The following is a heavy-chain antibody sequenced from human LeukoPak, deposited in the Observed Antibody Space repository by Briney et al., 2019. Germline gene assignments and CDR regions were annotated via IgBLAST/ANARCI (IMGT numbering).Heavy chain of an antibody. CDR1: GYTLTELS. V-gene: IGHV1-24*01. CDR2: FDPEDGET. D-gene: IGHD6-13*01. Sequence: ASVKVSCKVSGYTLTELSMHWVRQAPGKGLEWMGGFDPEDGETIYAQKFQGRVTMTEDTSTDTAYMELSSLRSDDTAVYYCARERPPGDSSNWFLEGYFDIWGQGTLVTVSS. J-gene: IGHJ4*02. CDR3: ARERPPGDSSNWFLEGYFDI.